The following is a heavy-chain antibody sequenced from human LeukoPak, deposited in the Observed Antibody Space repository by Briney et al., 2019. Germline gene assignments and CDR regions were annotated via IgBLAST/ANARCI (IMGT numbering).Heavy chain of an antibody. CDR1: GGSISSSTYY. CDR3: VRQLGYCSSTSCYADKVDY. CDR2: IYYTGST. J-gene: IGHJ4*02. V-gene: IGHV4-39*01. D-gene: IGHD2-2*01. Sequence: SETLSLTCTVSGGSISSSTYYWGWIRQPPGKGLEWIRSIYYTGSTYYYPSLKSRVTISVDTSKNQFFLELSSVTAADTAVYYCVRQLGYCSSTSCYADKVDYWGQGTLVTVSS.